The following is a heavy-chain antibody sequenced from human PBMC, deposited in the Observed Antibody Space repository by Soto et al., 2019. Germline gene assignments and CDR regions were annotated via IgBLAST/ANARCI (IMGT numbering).Heavy chain of an antibody. D-gene: IGHD3-10*01. CDR3: ARSIGALGYFQH. V-gene: IGHV4-30-2*01. J-gene: IGHJ1*01. CDR1: GGSISSGGYS. Sequence: PSETLSLTCAVSGGSISSGGYSWSWIRQPPGKGLEWIGYIYHSGSTNYNPSLKSRVTISVDTSKNQFSLKLSSVTAADTAVYYCARSIGALGYFQHWGQGTLVTVSS. CDR2: IYHSGST.